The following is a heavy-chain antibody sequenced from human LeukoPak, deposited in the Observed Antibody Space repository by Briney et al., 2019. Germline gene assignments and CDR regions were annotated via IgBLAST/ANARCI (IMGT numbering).Heavy chain of an antibody. CDR1: GYTFTSYY. V-gene: IGHV1-46*01. J-gene: IGHJ6*03. Sequence: ASVKVSXKASGYTFTSYYMHWVRQAPGQGLEWMGIINPSGGSTSYAQKFQGRVTMTRDTSTSTVYMELSSLRSEDTAVYYCARGSQYQLRGEAYYYYMDVWGKGTTVTVSS. CDR3: ARGSQYQLRGEAYYYYMDV. D-gene: IGHD2-2*01. CDR2: INPSGGST.